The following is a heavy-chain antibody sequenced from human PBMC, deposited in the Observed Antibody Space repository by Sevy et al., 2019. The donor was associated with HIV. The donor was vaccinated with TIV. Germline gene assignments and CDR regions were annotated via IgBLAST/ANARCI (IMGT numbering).Heavy chain of an antibody. J-gene: IGHJ6*02. CDR3: AKAHADCSGGTCYTAHYYYDMDV. CDR1: GFAFSDYA. D-gene: IGHD2-15*01. Sequence: GGSLRLSCAASGFAFSDYAMHWVRQAPGKGLEWVAAISYAGDNKYFADSVKGRFTVSKDNSKNTLYLEMKSLRAEDTAVYYCAKAHADCSGGTCYTAHYYYDMDVWGRGAMVTVSS. CDR2: ISYAGDNK. V-gene: IGHV3-30*18.